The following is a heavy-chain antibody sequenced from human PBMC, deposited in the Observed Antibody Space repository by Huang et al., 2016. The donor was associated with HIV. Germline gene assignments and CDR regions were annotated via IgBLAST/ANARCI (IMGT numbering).Heavy chain of an antibody. CDR3: ATSTPDVGAGVLRSAFDI. CDR2: FDPEEGET. J-gene: IGHJ3*02. V-gene: IGHV1-24*01. CDR1: GYTVSELS. Sequence: QVQLVESGAELKKPGASVRVSCKVSGYTVSELSLHWVRQAPEKGLAWMGGFDPEEGETIYAQGLQGRVTMTEDTSTDTAYMELSSLRPEDTAVYYCATSTPDVGAGVLRSAFDIWGQGTMVTVSS. D-gene: IGHD2-15*01.